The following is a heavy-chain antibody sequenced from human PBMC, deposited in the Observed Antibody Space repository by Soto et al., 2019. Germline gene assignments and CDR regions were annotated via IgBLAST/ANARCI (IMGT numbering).Heavy chain of an antibody. CDR2: ISYDGSDK. V-gene: IGHV3-30*18. J-gene: IGHJ6*02. D-gene: IGHD5-12*01. CDR3: AKGQIVATGRGYYCMDV. Sequence: VQLVESGGGVVQPGRSVRLSCAASGFTFSRYGMHWVRQAPGKGLEWVTVISYDGSDKYYADSVKGRFTISRDNSKNTLYLQMNSLRVEDTAIYYCAKGQIVATGRGYYCMDVWGQGTTVTVSS. CDR1: GFTFSRYG.